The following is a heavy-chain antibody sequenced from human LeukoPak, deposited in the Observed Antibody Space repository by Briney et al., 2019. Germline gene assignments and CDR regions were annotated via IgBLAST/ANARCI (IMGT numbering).Heavy chain of an antibody. D-gene: IGHD3-10*01. Sequence: HSGGSLRLSCAASGFTFSSYWMHWVRQAPGKGLVWVSRSNSDGSSTSYADSVKGRFTISRDNARNTLYLQMNSLRAEDMAVYYCARALDGSGSRSLDYWGQGTQVTVSS. J-gene: IGHJ4*02. V-gene: IGHV3-74*01. CDR1: GFTFSSYW. CDR3: ARALDGSGSRSLDY. CDR2: SNSDGSST.